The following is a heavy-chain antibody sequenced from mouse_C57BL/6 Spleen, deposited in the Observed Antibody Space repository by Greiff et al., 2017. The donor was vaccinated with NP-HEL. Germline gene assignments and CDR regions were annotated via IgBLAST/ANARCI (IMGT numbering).Heavy chain of an antibody. CDR2: IDPSDSYT. CDR3: ARRAGDY. CDR1: GYTFTSYW. J-gene: IGHJ2*01. Sequence: QVQLQQPGAELVKPGASVKLSCKASGYTFTSYWIQWVKQRPGQGLEWIGEIDPSDSYTNYNQKFKGKATLTVDTSSSTAYMQLSSLTSEDSAVYYCARRAGDYWGQGTTLTVSS. V-gene: IGHV1-50*01. D-gene: IGHD3-3*01.